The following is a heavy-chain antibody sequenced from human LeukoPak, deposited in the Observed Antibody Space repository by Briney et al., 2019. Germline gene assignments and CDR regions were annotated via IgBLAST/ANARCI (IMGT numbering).Heavy chain of an antibody. D-gene: IGHD6-19*01. CDR3: ARGPSPLYSSGWYVWLETSTDAFDI. Sequence: GRSLRLSCAASGFTFSSYAMHWVRQAPGKGLEWVAVISYDGSNKYYADSVKGRFTISRDNSKNTLYLQMNSLRAEDTAVYYCARGPSPLYSSGWYVWLETSTDAFDIWGQGTMVTVSS. CDR2: ISYDGSNK. J-gene: IGHJ3*02. CDR1: GFTFSSYA. V-gene: IGHV3-30*04.